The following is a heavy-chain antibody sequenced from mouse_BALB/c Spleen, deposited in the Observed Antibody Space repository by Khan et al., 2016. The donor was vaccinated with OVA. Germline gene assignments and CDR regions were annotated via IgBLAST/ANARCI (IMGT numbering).Heavy chain of an antibody. CDR3: ARGTTTSYWYFDV. D-gene: IGHD1-1*01. J-gene: IGHJ1*01. CDR1: GYSFTSYW. V-gene: IGHV1-61*01. CDR2: IHPSDSET. Sequence: QLQQSGAELVRPGGSVKLSCKASGYSFTSYWMNWMKQRPGQGLEWIGIIHPSDSETRLNQRFRDKATLTVDKSSSTAYMQLNSPTSEESAVYDCARGTTTSYWYFDVWGAGTTVTVSS.